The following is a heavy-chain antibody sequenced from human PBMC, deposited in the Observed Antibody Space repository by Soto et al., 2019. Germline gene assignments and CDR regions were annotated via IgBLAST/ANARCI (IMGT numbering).Heavy chain of an antibody. Sequence: GESLKISCKGSGYSFTSYWIGWVRQMPGKGLEWMGIIYPGDSDTRYSPSFQGQVTISADKSIGTAYLQWSSLKASDTAMYYCARGLDSYYDSPLVWGQGILVTVSS. V-gene: IGHV5-51*01. D-gene: IGHD3-22*01. CDR3: ARGLDSYYDSPLV. CDR1: GYSFTSYW. J-gene: IGHJ4*02. CDR2: IYPGDSDT.